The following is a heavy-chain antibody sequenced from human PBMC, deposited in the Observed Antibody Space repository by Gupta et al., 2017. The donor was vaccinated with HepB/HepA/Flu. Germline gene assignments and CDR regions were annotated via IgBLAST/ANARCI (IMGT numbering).Heavy chain of an antibody. D-gene: IGHD4-23*01. Sequence: QVQLVQSGPEVKKPGASVKLTCNSSGYTFTDYALHWVRQAPGQRLEWIGWINGDNGNTKYAPRFRSRVTITRDTFTSTGYMELSSPRSEDTAIYYCARDLGSGNHRFDNWGQGTLVTVSS. CDR1: GYTFTDYA. CDR2: INGDNGNT. V-gene: IGHV1-3*01. CDR3: ARDLGSGNHRFDN. J-gene: IGHJ4*02.